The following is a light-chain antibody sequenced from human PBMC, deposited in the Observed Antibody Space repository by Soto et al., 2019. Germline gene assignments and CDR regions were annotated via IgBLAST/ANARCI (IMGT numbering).Light chain of an antibody. CDR2: GAS. J-gene: IGKJ2*01. CDR3: QQDNNWPYT. V-gene: IGKV3-15*01. CDR1: QSVSSN. Sequence: EIVMTQSPAPLSVSPGERATLSCRASQSVSSNLAWYQQKPGQAPRLLIDGASTRATGIPARFSGSGSGTEFTLTISSLQSEDFAVYYCQQDNNWPYTFGQGTKLEIK.